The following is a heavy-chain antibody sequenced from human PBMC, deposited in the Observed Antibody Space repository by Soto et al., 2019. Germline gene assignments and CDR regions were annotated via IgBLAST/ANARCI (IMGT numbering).Heavy chain of an antibody. CDR1: GFTFDDYA. CDR3: AKEGVVGYCSSTSFHGVGGFL. J-gene: IGHJ4*02. D-gene: IGHD2-2*01. CDR2: ISWNSGSI. Sequence: EVQLVESGGGLVQPGRSLRLSCAASGFTFDDYAMHWVRQAPGKGLEWVSGISWNSGSIGYADSVKGRFTISRDNATNSLHLLMNSLGAEDTAFYYCAKEGVVGYCSSTSFHGVGGFLWGQGTLVTVSS. V-gene: IGHV3-9*01.